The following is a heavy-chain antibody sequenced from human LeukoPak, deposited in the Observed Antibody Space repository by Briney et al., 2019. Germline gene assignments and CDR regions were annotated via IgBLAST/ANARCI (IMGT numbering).Heavy chain of an antibody. Sequence: QPGGSLRLSCAASGFTVSSNYMSWVRQAPGKGLEWVSIIYSGGSTFYADSVKGRFTISRDNSKNTLYLQMNSLRAEDTAVYYCARVYGSGSYDIYYYYYMDVWGKGTTVTVSS. V-gene: IGHV3-53*01. CDR1: GFTVSSNY. J-gene: IGHJ6*03. CDR2: IYSGGST. D-gene: IGHD3-10*01. CDR3: ARVYGSGSYDIYYYYYMDV.